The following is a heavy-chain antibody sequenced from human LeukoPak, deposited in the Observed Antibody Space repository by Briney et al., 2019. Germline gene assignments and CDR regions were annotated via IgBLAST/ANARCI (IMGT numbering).Heavy chain of an antibody. CDR1: GGSISSGGYY. V-gene: IGHV4-31*03. CDR3: ARRGAWGLPFDY. Sequence: SETLSLTCTVSGGSISSGGYYWSWIRQHPGKGLEWIGYIYYSGSTYYNPSLKSRVTISVDTSKSQFSLKLSSVTAADTAVYYCARRGAWGLPFDYWGQGTLVTVSS. D-gene: IGHD1-26*01. CDR2: IYYSGST. J-gene: IGHJ4*02.